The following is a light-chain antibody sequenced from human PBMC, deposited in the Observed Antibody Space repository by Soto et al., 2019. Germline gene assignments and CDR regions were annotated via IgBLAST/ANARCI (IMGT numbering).Light chain of an antibody. Sequence: DIHMTQSPSSLSASVGDTVPITCRASQRISTYLIWYQQKPGQAPKLLIYVASLLQSGVPSRFSGSGSGTDFTLTISGLQPEDFATYYCQQSYDTVAITFGQGTRLEIK. CDR3: QQSYDTVAIT. V-gene: IGKV1-39*01. CDR1: QRISTY. J-gene: IGKJ5*01. CDR2: VAS.